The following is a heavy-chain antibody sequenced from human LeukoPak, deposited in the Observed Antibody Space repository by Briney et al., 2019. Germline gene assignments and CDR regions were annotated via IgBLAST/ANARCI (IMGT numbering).Heavy chain of an antibody. CDR3: ARTGDSGYDIYYFDY. CDR2: IIPILGIA. Sequence: SSVKVSXKASGGTFSSYTISWVRQAPGQGLEWMGRIIPILGIANYAQKFQGRVTITADKSTSTAYMELSSLRSEDTAVYYCARTGDSGYDIYYFDYWGPGTLVTVSS. J-gene: IGHJ4*02. D-gene: IGHD5-12*01. V-gene: IGHV1-69*02. CDR1: GGTFSSYT.